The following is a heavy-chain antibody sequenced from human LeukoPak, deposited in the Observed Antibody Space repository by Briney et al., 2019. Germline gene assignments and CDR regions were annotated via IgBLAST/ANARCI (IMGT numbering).Heavy chain of an antibody. J-gene: IGHJ4*02. CDR1: EYSFPNYC. Sequence: GESLKISCKHSEYSFPNYCIGWVRQMPGKGLEWMGIIYPGDSDTRYSPSFQGQVTISADKSISTAYLQWSSLKASDTAMYYCARHPTWTGYYIPDYWGQGTLVTVSS. D-gene: IGHD3/OR15-3a*01. CDR3: ARHPTWTGYYIPDY. V-gene: IGHV5-51*01. CDR2: IYPGDSDT.